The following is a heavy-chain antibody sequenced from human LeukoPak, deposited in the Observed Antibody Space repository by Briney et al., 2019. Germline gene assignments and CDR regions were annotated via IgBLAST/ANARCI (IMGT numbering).Heavy chain of an antibody. CDR2: IGTAGDT. Sequence: PGGSLRLSCAASGFTFSSYDMHWVRQATGKGLEWVSAIGTAGDTYYPGSVKGRFTISRENAKNSLYLQMNSLRAGDTAVYYCARAGGHYDYVWGSYRPPHYYYGMDVWGQGTTVTVFS. CDR3: ARAGGHYDYVWGSYRPPHYYYGMDV. V-gene: IGHV3-13*01. CDR1: GFTFSSYD. D-gene: IGHD3-16*02. J-gene: IGHJ6*02.